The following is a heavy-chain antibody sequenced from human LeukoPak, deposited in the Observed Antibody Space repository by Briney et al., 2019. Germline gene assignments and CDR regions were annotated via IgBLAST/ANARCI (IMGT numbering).Heavy chain of an antibody. CDR1: GGSIHNNY. V-gene: IGHV4-59*12. CDR2: MYSSGKS. J-gene: IGHJ4*02. Sequence: SETLSLTCTVSGGSIHNNYWSWIRQPPGKGLEWIGSMYSSGKSDYSPSLKNRVTMSIDTSKNQFSLKLSSVTAADTAVYYCARDDSSSSIAMLYDYWGQGTLVTVSS. D-gene: IGHD6-13*01. CDR3: ARDDSSSSIAMLYDY.